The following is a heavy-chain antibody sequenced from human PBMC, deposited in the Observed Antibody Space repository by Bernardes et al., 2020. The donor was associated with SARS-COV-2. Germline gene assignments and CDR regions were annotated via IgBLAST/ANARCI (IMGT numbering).Heavy chain of an antibody. J-gene: IGHJ4*02. CDR1: GFTFSSYA. Sequence: GGSLRLSCAASGFTFSSYAMSWVRQAPGQGLEWVSAISGSGGSTYYADSVKGRFTISRDNSKNTLYLQMNSLRAEDTAVYYCAKGTLMVYAIEFDYWGQGTLVTVSS. D-gene: IGHD2-8*01. CDR3: AKGTLMVYAIEFDY. CDR2: ISGSGGST. V-gene: IGHV3-23*01.